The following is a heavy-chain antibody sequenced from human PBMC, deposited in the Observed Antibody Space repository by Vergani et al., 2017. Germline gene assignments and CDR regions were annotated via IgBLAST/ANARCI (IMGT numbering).Heavy chain of an antibody. J-gene: IGHJ5*02. CDR2: IYYSGST. CDR3: ARAPQYCSSTSCYIGPWFDP. Sequence: QVQLQESGPGLVKPSETLSLTCTVSGGSISSYYWSWIRQPTGKGLDWIGYIYYSGSTNYNPSLKSRVTISVDTSKNQFSLKLSSVTAADTAVYYCARAPQYCSSTSCYIGPWFDPWGQGTLVTVSS. V-gene: IGHV4-59*01. D-gene: IGHD2-2*02. CDR1: GGSISSYY.